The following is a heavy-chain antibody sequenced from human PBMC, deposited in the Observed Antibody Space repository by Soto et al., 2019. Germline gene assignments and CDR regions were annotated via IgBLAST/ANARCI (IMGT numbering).Heavy chain of an antibody. CDR2: IIPIFGTA. Sequence: SVKVSCKASGGTFSSYAISWVRQAPGQGLEWMGGIIPIFGTANYAQKFQGRVTITADESTSTAYMELSSLRSEDTAVYYCARDGYNTSIGYNWFDPWGQGTLVTVSS. D-gene: IGHD5-12*01. J-gene: IGHJ5*02. CDR3: ARDGYNTSIGYNWFDP. V-gene: IGHV1-69*13. CDR1: GGTFSSYA.